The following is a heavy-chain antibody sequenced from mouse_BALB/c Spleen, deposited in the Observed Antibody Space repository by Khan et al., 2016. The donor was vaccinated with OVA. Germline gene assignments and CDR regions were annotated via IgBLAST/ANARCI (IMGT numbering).Heavy chain of an antibody. J-gene: IGHJ3*01. CDR1: GYTFTSYT. V-gene: IGHV1-4*01. Sequence: QVQLQQSGAELARPGASVKMSCKASGYTFTSYTIHWIKQRPGQGLEWIGYINPSSGYTNYNQKFKDKDTLTADKSSTTAYMQLSSMTSDDSAAFYCARDGAYDRNDGWFAYWGQGTLVTVSA. CDR2: INPSSGYT. D-gene: IGHD2-14*01. CDR3: ARDGAYDRNDGWFAY.